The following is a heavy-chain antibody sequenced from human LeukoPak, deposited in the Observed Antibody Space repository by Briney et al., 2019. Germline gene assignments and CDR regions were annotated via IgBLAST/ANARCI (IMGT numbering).Heavy chain of an antibody. V-gene: IGHV1-69*05. CDR1: GGTFSSYA. CDR2: IIPIFGTA. CDR3: ARDLSGSYSGYYYYGMDV. D-gene: IGHD1-26*01. Sequence: SVKVSCKASGGTFSSYAISWVRQAPGQGLEWMGGIIPIFGTANYAQKFQGRVTMTRNTSISTAYMELSSLRSEDTAVYYCARDLSGSYSGYYYYGMDVWGQGTTVTVSS. J-gene: IGHJ6*01.